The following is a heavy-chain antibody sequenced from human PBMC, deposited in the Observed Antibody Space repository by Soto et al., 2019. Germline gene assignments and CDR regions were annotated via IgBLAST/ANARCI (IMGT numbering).Heavy chain of an antibody. V-gene: IGHV3-15*07. CDR2: IKSKTDGGTT. CDR1: GFTFSNAW. CDR3: TTDPRLLYPQAFDI. D-gene: IGHD2-8*01. J-gene: IGHJ3*02. Sequence: PGGSLRLSCAASGFTFSNAWMNWVRQAPGKGLEWVGRIKSKTDGGTTDYAAPVKGRFTISRDDSKNTLYLQMNSLKTEDTAVYYCTTDPRLLYPQAFDIWGQGTMVTVSS.